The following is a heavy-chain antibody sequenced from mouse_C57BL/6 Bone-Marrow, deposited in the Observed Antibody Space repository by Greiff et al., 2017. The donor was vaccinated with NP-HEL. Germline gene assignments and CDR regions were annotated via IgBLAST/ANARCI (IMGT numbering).Heavy chain of an antibody. V-gene: IGHV1-9*01. Sequence: QVQLKQSGAELVKPGASVKLSCKASGYTFTGYWMEWVKQRPGQGLEWIGEILPGGGSTNYNEKFKGKATFTADTSSNTAYMQLSSLNAEDSDIYYCARYSMDYGGRGTAVTVSS. J-gene: IGHJ4*01. CDR1: GYTFTGYW. CDR2: ILPGGGST. CDR3: ARYSMDY.